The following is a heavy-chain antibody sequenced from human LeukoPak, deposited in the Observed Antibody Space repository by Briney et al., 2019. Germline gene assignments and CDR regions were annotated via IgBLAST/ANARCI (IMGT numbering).Heavy chain of an antibody. V-gene: IGHV1-69*05. CDR1: GGTFSSYA. CDR3: ARSRTDYGDYLNAFDI. Sequence: SVKVSCKASGGTFSSYAISWVRQAPGQGLEWMGGIIPIFGTANYAQKFQGRVTITTDESTSTAYMELSSLRSEDTAVYYCARSRTDYGDYLNAFDIWGQGTMVTVSS. CDR2: IIPIFGTA. J-gene: IGHJ3*02. D-gene: IGHD4-17*01.